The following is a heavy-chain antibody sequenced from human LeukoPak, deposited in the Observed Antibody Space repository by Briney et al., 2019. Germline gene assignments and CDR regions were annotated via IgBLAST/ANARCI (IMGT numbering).Heavy chain of an antibody. CDR2: MNPSSGNT. Sequence: ASVKVSCKASGYIFSSYDINWVRQATGQRLEWMGWMNPSSGNTGYAQKFQGRVTMTRNTSTSTAYMELSSLRSEDTAVYYCARRTTDSSGYYYDTKYFHYWGQGTLVTVSS. CDR1: GYIFSSYD. V-gene: IGHV1-8*01. CDR3: ARRTTDSSGYYYDTKYFHY. J-gene: IGHJ1*01. D-gene: IGHD3-22*01.